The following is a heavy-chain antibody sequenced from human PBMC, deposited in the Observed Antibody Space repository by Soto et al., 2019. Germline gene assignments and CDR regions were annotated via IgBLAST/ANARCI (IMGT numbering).Heavy chain of an antibody. V-gene: IGHV2-5*02. CDR2: IYWDDDK. CDR1: GFSLRNSGVG. D-gene: IGHD2-2*01. J-gene: IGHJ4*02. Sequence: QITLKESGPTLVKPTQTLTLTCSFSGFSLRNSGVGVGWIRQPPGKALEWLALIYWDDDKWYSPSLKSRLTIIKDTSKNQVVLIMTNVDPADTATYSCAHRYYSRYFDHWGQGTLVTVSS. CDR3: AHRYYSRYFDH.